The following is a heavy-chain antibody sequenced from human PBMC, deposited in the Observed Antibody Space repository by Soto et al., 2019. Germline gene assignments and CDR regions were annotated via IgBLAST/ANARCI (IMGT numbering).Heavy chain of an antibody. J-gene: IGHJ6*02. Sequence: GGSLRLSCAASGLSVSSSDMSWVRQASGKGLEWVSVIYSGGSTHDADSVKGRFTISRDNSKNTVHLQMNSLRVDDTAVYFCSTSSRNEYHFAMDAWGQGTTVTVS. CDR2: IYSGGST. CDR1: GLSVSSSD. D-gene: IGHD6-6*01. V-gene: IGHV3-53*01. CDR3: STSSRNEYHFAMDA.